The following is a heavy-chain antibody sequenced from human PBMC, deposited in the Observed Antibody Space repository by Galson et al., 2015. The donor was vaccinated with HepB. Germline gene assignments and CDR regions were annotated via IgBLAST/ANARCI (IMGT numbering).Heavy chain of an antibody. CDR3: VKEGSWFGGDWFDP. D-gene: IGHD3-16*01. J-gene: IGHJ5*02. V-gene: IGHV3-23*01. Sequence: SLRLSCAGSGFIFRHHAMAWIRQAPGKGLERVSGINGRGSTRSYSAAVKGRFSISRDNSKDTVFLQMDNLRAEDTAVYYCVKEGSWFGGDWFDPWGQGALVTVS. CDR1: GFIFRHHA. CDR2: INGRGSTR.